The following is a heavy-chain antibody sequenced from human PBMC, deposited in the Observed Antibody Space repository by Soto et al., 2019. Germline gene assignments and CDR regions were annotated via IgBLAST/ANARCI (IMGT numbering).Heavy chain of an antibody. Sequence: QLQLQESGPGLVKPSETLSLTCSVSGGSFSSSATYWGWFRQPPEKGPEWIGTITSSATTYYNAPLNSRVTISADTSTNKFSLDLNSVTAADTAVYHCARFHDFFHAFDIWGHGTMVTVSS. CDR3: ARFHDFFHAFDI. D-gene: IGHD2-21*02. J-gene: IGHJ3*02. CDR1: GGSFSSSATY. V-gene: IGHV4-39*01. CDR2: ITSSATT.